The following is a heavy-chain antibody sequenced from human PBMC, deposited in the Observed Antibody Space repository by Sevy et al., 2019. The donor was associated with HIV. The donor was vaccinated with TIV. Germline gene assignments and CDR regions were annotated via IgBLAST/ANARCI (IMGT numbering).Heavy chain of an antibody. Sequence: GGSLRLSCTASGFTFSSYAMYWVRQAPGKGLEWVAVISYDGNNKDYADSVKGRFTISRDNAKNTLYLQMNSLRAEDTAAYYCSSDYYDGTGYYDPLDYWGQGTLVTVSS. CDR1: GFTFSSYA. D-gene: IGHD3-22*01. V-gene: IGHV3-30*04. CDR2: ISYDGNNK. J-gene: IGHJ4*02. CDR3: SSDYYDGTGYYDPLDY.